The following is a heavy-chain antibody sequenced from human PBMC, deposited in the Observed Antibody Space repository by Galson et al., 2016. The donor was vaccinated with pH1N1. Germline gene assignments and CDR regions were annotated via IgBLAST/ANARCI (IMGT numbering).Heavy chain of an antibody. CDR1: GFSLSTSGMC. V-gene: IGHV2-70*20. CDR3: ARFTYGDYTTYFDY. CDR2: IDWGGEK. Sequence: PALVKPTQTLTLTCTFSGFSLSTSGMCVSWVRQPPGKALEWLALIDWGGEKYYSTSLKTRLTISKDTSKNQVVLTMTNMDPVDTATYYCARFTYGDYTTYFDYWGQGTLVTVSS. D-gene: IGHD4-17*01. J-gene: IGHJ4*02.